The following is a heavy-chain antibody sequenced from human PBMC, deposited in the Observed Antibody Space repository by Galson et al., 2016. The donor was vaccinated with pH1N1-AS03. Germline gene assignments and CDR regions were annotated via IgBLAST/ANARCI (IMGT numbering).Heavy chain of an antibody. V-gene: IGHV5-51*01. CDR2: IYPSDSDT. D-gene: IGHD4-17*01. Sequence: SGAEVKKPGESLKISCKGSGYSFPSHWIAWVRQMPGKGLEWMGIIYPSDSDTRYNSSFQGQVTISAYPSISTAYLQWNSLKASDTAIYYCARGSNDYGSYWGQGTLVTVSS. CDR3: ARGSNDYGSY. J-gene: IGHJ4*02. CDR1: GYSFPSHW.